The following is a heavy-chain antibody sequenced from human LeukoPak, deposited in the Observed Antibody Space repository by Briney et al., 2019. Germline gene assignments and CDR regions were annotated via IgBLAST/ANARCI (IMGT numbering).Heavy chain of an antibody. D-gene: IGHD3-22*01. J-gene: IGHJ4*02. Sequence: GGSLRLSCAASGFTFSSYAMSWVRQAPGKGLEWVSAISGSGGSTYYADSVKGRFTISRDNSKNTLYLQMDSLRAEDTAVYYCAKALFDSSGYYWVYFDYWGQGTLVTVSS. CDR1: GFTFSSYA. V-gene: IGHV3-23*01. CDR3: AKALFDSSGYYWVYFDY. CDR2: ISGSGGST.